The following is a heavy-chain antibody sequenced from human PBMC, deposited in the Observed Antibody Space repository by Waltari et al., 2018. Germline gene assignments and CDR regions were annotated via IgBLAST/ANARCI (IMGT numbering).Heavy chain of an antibody. J-gene: IGHJ3*01. Sequence: EEQLVESGGGLVQPGGSLRLSCVASGFTFTDYGMSWVCQAPGTGLEWVADIKKDGSQKFYVDSVRGRFTISRDNAENSWFLQMSSLTAEETAIYFGSRDYNTDMSFDLWGQGQWSPSPQ. D-gene: IGHD1-1*01. CDR2: IKKDGSQK. V-gene: IGHV3-7*03. CDR1: GFTFTDYG. CDR3: SRDYNTDMSFDL.